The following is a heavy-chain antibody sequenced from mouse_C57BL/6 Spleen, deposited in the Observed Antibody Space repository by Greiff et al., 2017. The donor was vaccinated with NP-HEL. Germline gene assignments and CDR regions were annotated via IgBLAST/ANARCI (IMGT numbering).Heavy chain of an antibody. CDR2: IDPENGDT. J-gene: IGHJ2*01. Sequence: EVKLQESGAELVRPGASVKLSCTASGFNIKDDYMHWVKQRPEQGLEWIGWIDPENGDTEYASKFQGKATITADTSSNTAYLQLSSLTSEDTAVYYCTPTVVAEGPFDYWGQGTTLTVSS. CDR1: GFNIKDDY. CDR3: TPTVVAEGPFDY. V-gene: IGHV14-4*01. D-gene: IGHD1-1*01.